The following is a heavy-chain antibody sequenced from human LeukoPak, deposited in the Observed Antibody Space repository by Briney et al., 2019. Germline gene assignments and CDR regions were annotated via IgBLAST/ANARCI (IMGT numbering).Heavy chain of an antibody. CDR3: ARGSGETGGYYYVY. J-gene: IGHJ4*02. D-gene: IGHD3-22*01. Sequence: SVKLSCKASGGSFSIYAISWVRQAPGQGLEWMGGVIPIFGTANYARKFQGRVTITADESTRTAYMELRTLRSEDTAIYYCARGSGETGGYYYVYWGRGTPVTVSS. V-gene: IGHV1-69*01. CDR2: VIPIFGTA. CDR1: GGSFSIYA.